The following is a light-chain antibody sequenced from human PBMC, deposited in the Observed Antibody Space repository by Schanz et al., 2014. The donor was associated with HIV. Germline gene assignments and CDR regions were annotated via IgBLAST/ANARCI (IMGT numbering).Light chain of an antibody. CDR1: SGDVGSYNY. V-gene: IGLV2-14*03. CDR3: STYTTSKTWV. Sequence: QSALTQPASVSGSPGQSISISCTGTSGDVGSYNYVSWYQQHPGKAPKLMIYDVSNRATGVSVRFSGSKSDNTASLTISGLQTEDEAEYYCSTYTTSKTWVFGGGTKLTVL. CDR2: DVS. J-gene: IGLJ3*02.